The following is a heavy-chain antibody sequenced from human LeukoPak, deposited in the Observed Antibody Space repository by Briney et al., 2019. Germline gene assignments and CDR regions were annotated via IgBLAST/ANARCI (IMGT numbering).Heavy chain of an antibody. CDR1: GFIFDDYA. CDR2: ISGDGGST. CDR3: ARESGRSGWYDY. V-gene: IGHV3-43*02. D-gene: IGHD6-19*01. J-gene: IGHJ4*02. Sequence: GGSLRLSCAAPGFIFDDYAIHWVRQAPGKGLEWVSLISGDGGSTFYADSVKGRFTISRDNSKNSLYLQMSSLRSEDTALHYCARESGRSGWYDYWGQGTLVTVSS.